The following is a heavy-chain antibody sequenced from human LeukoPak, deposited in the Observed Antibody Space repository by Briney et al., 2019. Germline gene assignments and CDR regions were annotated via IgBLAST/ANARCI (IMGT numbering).Heavy chain of an antibody. CDR1: GGSISSYY. J-gene: IGHJ3*02. CDR2: IYYSGST. V-gene: IGHV4-59*01. Sequence: SETLSLTCTVSGGSISSYYWSWIRQPPGKGLEWIGYIYYSGSTNYNPSLKSRVTISVDTSKNQFSLKLSSVTAADTAVYYCARVGSSSWYKNDAFDIWGQGTMVTVSS. D-gene: IGHD6-13*01. CDR3: ARVGSSSWYKNDAFDI.